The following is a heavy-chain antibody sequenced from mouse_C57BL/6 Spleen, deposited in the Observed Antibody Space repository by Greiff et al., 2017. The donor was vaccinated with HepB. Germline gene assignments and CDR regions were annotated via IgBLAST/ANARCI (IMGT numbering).Heavy chain of an antibody. J-gene: IGHJ3*01. V-gene: IGHV1-15*01. Sequence: QVQLQKSGAELVRPGASVTLSCKASGYTFTDYEMHWVKQTPVHGLEWIGAIDPETGGTAYNQKFKGKAILTADKSSSTAYMELRSLTSEDSAVYYCTRRGFAYWGQGTLVTVSA. CDR3: TRRGFAY. CDR2: IDPETGGT. CDR1: GYTFTDYE.